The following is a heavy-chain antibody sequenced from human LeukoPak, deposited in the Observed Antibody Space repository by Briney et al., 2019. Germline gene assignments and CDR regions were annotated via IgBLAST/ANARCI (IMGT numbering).Heavy chain of an antibody. J-gene: IGHJ6*02. CDR2: ITSTSNHI. V-gene: IGHV3-21*04. Sequence: GGSLRLSCVASGFTFSTYDMNWVRQAPGKGLEWVSAITSTSNHINYADSVKGRFTISRDSANNSLYLQMNSLRAEDTAVYYCARDPPVIYSGYDWPSGMDVWGQGTTVTVSS. D-gene: IGHD5-12*01. CDR1: GFTFSTYD. CDR3: ARDPPVIYSGYDWPSGMDV.